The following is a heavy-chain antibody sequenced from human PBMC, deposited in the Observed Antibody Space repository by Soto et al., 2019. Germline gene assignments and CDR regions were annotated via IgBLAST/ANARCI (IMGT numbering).Heavy chain of an antibody. V-gene: IGHV1-2*02. D-gene: IGHD2-2*01. Sequence: ASVKVSCKASGYTFTGYYMHWVRQAPGQGLEWMGWINPNSGGTNYAQKFQGRVTMTRDTSISTAYMELSRLRSDDTAVYYCARAIAGRVPFDYCGKGSLVTVYS. CDR2: INPNSGGT. J-gene: IGHJ4*02. CDR1: GYTFTGYY. CDR3: ARAIAGRVPFDY.